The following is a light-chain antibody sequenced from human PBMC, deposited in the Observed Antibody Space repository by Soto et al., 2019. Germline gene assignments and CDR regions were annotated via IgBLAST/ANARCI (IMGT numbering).Light chain of an antibody. V-gene: IGKV1-17*01. J-gene: IGKJ4*01. Sequence: DIQMTQSASSVSASVGDRVTITCRASQDIRNELAWYQHKPGKAPKRLIYVASTLQSGVPSRFSGSASRTEFTLTISSLQPEDFATYYCLQHHNYPPLTFGGGTKVEIK. CDR2: VAS. CDR3: LQHHNYPPLT. CDR1: QDIRNE.